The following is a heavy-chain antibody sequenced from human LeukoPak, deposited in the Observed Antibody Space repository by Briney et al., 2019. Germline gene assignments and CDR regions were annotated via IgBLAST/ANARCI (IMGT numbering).Heavy chain of an antibody. CDR1: GYTFTGYY. CDR3: GRVPAAMVSNFDY. Sequence: RASVKVSCKASGYTFTGYYMHWVRQAPGQGLEWMGWINPNSGGTNYAQKFQGRVTMTRDTSIGTAYMELSRLRSDDTAVYYCGRVPAAMVSNFDYWGQGTLVTVSS. D-gene: IGHD2-2*01. J-gene: IGHJ4*02. V-gene: IGHV1-2*02. CDR2: INPNSGGT.